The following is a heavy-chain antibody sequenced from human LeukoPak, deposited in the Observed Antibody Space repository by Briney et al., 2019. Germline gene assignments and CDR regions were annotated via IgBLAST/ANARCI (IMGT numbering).Heavy chain of an antibody. Sequence: GGSLKLSCTASGFTFANYDMSWVRQAPGKGLEWVSGINWNGGSTGYADSVEGRFTISRDNAKNSLYLQMNSLRAEDTALYYCASGGIYYGAAFDFWGQGTLVTVSS. CDR2: INWNGGST. CDR3: ASGGIYYGAAFDF. D-gene: IGHD1-26*01. V-gene: IGHV3-20*04. J-gene: IGHJ4*02. CDR1: GFTFANYD.